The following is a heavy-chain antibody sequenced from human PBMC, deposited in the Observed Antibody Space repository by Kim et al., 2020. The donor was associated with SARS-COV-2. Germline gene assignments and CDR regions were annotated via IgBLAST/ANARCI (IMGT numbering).Heavy chain of an antibody. V-gene: IGHV3-21*01. CDR1: GFTFSSYS. CDR3: ARGSAFGAAGISDVMIY. D-gene: IGHD6-13*01. CDR2: ISSSSSYI. Sequence: GGSLRLSCAASGFTFSSYSMNWVRQAPGKGLEWVSSISSSSSYIYYADSVKGRFTISRDNAKNSLYLQMNSLRAEDTAVYYCARGSAFGAAGISDVMIYWGQGTLVTVSS. J-gene: IGHJ4*02.